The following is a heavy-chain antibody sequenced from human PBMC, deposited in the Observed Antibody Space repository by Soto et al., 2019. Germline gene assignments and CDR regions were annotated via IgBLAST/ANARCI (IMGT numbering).Heavy chain of an antibody. CDR3: AKSIAVAGGVGKNPFDY. J-gene: IGHJ4*02. CDR1: GGTFSSYA. V-gene: IGHV1-69*01. D-gene: IGHD6-19*01. Sequence: QVQLVQSGAEVKKPGSSVKVSCKASGGTFSSYAISWVRQAPGQRLEWMGGIIPIFGTANYAQKFQGRVTITADESTSTGYMELSSLRSEDTAVYYCAKSIAVAGGVGKNPFDYWGQGTLVTVSS. CDR2: IIPIFGTA.